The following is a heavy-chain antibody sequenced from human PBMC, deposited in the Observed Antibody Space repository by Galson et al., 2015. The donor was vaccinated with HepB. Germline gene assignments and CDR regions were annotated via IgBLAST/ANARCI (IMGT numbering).Heavy chain of an antibody. D-gene: IGHD3-10*01. J-gene: IGHJ4*02. CDR1: GGTFNNYA. V-gene: IGHV1-69*13. CDR3: TSLKSRRYNYGLGTYYSLDY. Sequence: SVKVSCKAPGGTFNNYAINWARQVPGQGLEWMGGIIPVFRTTKYAQKFQGRVTIAADESTATAYMELSSLRSEDTAVYYCTSLKSRRYNYGLGTYYSLDYWGQGTLVTVSS. CDR2: IIPVFRTT.